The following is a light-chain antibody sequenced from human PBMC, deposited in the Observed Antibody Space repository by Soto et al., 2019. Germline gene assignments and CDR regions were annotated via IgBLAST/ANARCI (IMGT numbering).Light chain of an antibody. V-gene: IGLV2-23*02. J-gene: IGLJ2*01. CDR1: SSDVGSYNL. CDR2: EVT. Sequence: QSALTQPASVSGSPGQSITISCTGTSSDVGSYNLVSWYQHLPGKAPKLMIFEVTKRPSGVSTRFSGSKSGNTASLTISGLQAEDEADYYCSSYAGSSIVVVFGGGTKLTV. CDR3: SSYAGSSIVVV.